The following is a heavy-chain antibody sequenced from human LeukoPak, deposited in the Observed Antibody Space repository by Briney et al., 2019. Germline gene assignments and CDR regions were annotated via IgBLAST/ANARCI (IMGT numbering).Heavy chain of an antibody. CDR2: INSDGSST. V-gene: IGHV3-74*01. D-gene: IGHD6-19*01. Sequence: PGGSLRLSCAASGFTFSSYWMHWVRQAPGKGLVWVSRINSDGSSTSYADSVKGRFTISRDNAKNTLYLQMNSLRAEDTAVYYCARAAVAAPFDYWGQGTLVSVSS. CDR3: ARAAVAAPFDY. CDR1: GFTFSSYW. J-gene: IGHJ4*02.